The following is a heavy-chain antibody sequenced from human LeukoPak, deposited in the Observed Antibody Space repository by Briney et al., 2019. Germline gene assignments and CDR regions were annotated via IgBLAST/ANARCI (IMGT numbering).Heavy chain of an antibody. J-gene: IGHJ4*02. CDR3: ARVSIFGVVMDPFFDY. CDR2: INPNSGGT. V-gene: IGHV1-2*02. CDR1: GYTFTSYG. D-gene: IGHD3-3*01. Sequence: ASVKVSCKASGYTFTSYGISWVRQAPGQGLEWMGWINPNSGGTNYAQKFQGRVTMTRDTSISTAYMELSRLRSDDTAVYYCARVSIFGVVMDPFFDYWGQGTLVTVSS.